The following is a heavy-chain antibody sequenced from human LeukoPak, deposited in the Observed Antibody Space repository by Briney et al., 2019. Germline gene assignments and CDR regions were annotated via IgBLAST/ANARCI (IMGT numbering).Heavy chain of an antibody. CDR2: TNEHETEK. Sequence: GGSLRLSCEVSGFSFSTYWMSWVRQAPGKGLEWVGQTNEHETEKYYGDAVRGRFTIYRDNAKNSLYLQMNSLRPEDTAVYYCARAWGQQLPDYWGQGTLVTVSS. D-gene: IGHD6-13*01. CDR1: GFSFSTYW. J-gene: IGHJ4*02. V-gene: IGHV3-7*01. CDR3: ARAWGQQLPDY.